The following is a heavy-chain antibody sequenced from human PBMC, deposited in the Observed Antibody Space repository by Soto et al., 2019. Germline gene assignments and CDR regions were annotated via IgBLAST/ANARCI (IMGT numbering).Heavy chain of an antibody. Sequence: ETLSRTCSVSGATISGYYWTWIRQPAGKGLEWIGRIYSSGNTKYNPSLQSRVTMSLDTSNNQFSLRLTSVTAADTAVYYCARGQRFSDWFDPWGQGTSVTVYS. J-gene: IGHJ5*02. CDR3: ARGQRFSDWFDP. CDR2: IYSSGNT. V-gene: IGHV4-4*07. CDR1: GATISGYY. D-gene: IGHD3-3*01.